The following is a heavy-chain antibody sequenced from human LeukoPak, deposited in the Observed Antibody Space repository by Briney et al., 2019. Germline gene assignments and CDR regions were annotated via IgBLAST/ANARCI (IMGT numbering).Heavy chain of an antibody. D-gene: IGHD6-19*01. Sequence: ASVKVSCKASGYTFTGYYMHWVRQAPGQGLEWMGWINPNSGGTNYVQKFQGRVTMTRDTSISTTYMELSRLKSDDTAVYYCARGRQQWLVGNYFDYWGQGTLVTVSS. CDR3: ARGRQQWLVGNYFDY. CDR2: INPNSGGT. J-gene: IGHJ4*02. CDR1: GYTFTGYY. V-gene: IGHV1-2*02.